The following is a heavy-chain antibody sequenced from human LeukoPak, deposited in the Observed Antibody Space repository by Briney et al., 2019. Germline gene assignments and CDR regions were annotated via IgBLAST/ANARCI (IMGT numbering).Heavy chain of an antibody. Sequence: SETLSLTCTVSGGSISSYYWSWIRQPPGKGLEWIGYIYYSGSTNYNPSLKSRVTISVDTSKNQFSLKLSSVTATDTAMYYCARQTGSGLFTLPGGQGTLVTVSS. CDR3: ARQTGSGLFTLP. CDR1: GGSISSYY. V-gene: IGHV4-59*08. CDR2: IYYSGST. D-gene: IGHD3/OR15-3a*01. J-gene: IGHJ4*02.